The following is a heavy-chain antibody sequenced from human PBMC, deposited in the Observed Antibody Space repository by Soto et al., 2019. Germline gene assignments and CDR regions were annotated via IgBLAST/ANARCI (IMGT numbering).Heavy chain of an antibody. CDR2: ISKDGLDR. D-gene: IGHD6-19*01. Sequence: GGSLRLCCVVSGFTFSDFGMHWVRQSPGEGLAWVASISKDGLDRYYSESVKGRFTISRDDSKNTVFLQMNSLKVEDTAAYFCASPREGQWLVFDHWGQRTLVTVSS. J-gene: IGHJ4*02. CDR3: ASPREGQWLVFDH. V-gene: IGHV3-30*19. CDR1: GFTFSDFG.